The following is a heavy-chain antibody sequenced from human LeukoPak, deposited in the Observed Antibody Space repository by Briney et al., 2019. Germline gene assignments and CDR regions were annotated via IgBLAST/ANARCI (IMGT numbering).Heavy chain of an antibody. Sequence: PGGSLRLSCAASGFTFSSYAMSWVRQAPGKGLEWVSAISGSGGSTYYADSVKGRFTISRDNSKNTPYLQMNSLRAEDTAVYYCAKGPKGGIAAAGTLRAFDIWGQGTMVTVSS. J-gene: IGHJ3*02. V-gene: IGHV3-23*01. CDR3: AKGPKGGIAAAGTLRAFDI. D-gene: IGHD6-13*01. CDR2: ISGSGGST. CDR1: GFTFSSYA.